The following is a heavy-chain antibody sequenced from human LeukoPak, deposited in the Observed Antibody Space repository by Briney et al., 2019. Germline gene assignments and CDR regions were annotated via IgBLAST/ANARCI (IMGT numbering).Heavy chain of an antibody. J-gene: IGHJ4*02. CDR3: TRDRGFGHFDC. CDR1: GLTFSDYW. CDR2: INQDGSEN. D-gene: IGHD3-16*01. Sequence: GGSLRLSCADSGLTFSDYWMTWVRQTPGKGLEFVANINQDGSENYYVDSVRGRFIISRDNAKNSLYLQMTSLRVEDTAVYYCTRDRGFGHFDCWGQGTLVTVSS. V-gene: IGHV3-7*01.